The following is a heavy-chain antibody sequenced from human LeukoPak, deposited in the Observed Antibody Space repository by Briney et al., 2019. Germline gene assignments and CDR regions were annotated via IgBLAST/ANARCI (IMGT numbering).Heavy chain of an antibody. J-gene: IGHJ5*02. V-gene: IGHV5-51*01. CDR3: ARHDSSSWYT. CDR2: IYPGDSTI. D-gene: IGHD6-13*01. CDR1: GYNFNTFW. Sequence: GESLKISCRGSGYNFNTFWIGWVRQVPGKGLEWMIIIYPGDSTIQYSPSLQGQVTVSADKSISTAYLQWSSLKASDTAMYYCARHDSSSWYTWGQGTLVTVSS.